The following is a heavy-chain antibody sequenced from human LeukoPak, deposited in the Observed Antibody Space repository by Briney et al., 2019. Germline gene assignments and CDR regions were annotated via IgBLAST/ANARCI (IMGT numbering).Heavy chain of an antibody. D-gene: IGHD6-13*01. CDR1: GFTFSTFS. V-gene: IGHV3-48*01. J-gene: IGHJ4*02. Sequence: GGSLRLSCAASGFTFSTFSMNWVRQAPGKGPEWVSYISSSSSTIYYTDPVKGRFTISRDNAQNSLYLQMNSLRAEDTAVYYCASRPPPSTSWLPLDYWGQGTLVTVSS. CDR2: ISSSSSTI. CDR3: ASRPPPSTSWLPLDY.